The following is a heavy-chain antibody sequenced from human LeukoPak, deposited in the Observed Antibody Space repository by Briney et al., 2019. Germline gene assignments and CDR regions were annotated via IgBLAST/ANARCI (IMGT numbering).Heavy chain of an antibody. V-gene: IGHV4-30-4*01. CDR1: GGSVTSGDYY. CDR2: IYYSGST. Sequence: SETLSLTCTVSGGSVTSGDYYWSWIRQSPGKVLEWIGYIYYSGSTYYNPSLRSRVTISVDTSKTQFSLKLRSVTAADTALYYCVGGSGRSSFNYWGRGTLVTVSS. J-gene: IGHJ4*02. D-gene: IGHD3-10*01. CDR3: VGGSGRSSFNY.